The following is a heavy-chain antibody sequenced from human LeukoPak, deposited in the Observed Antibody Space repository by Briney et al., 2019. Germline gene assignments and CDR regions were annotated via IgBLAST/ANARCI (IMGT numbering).Heavy chain of an antibody. CDR1: GFTFDDYA. Sequence: GRSLRLSCAASGFTFDDYAMHWVRQAPGKGLEWVSGISWNSGTIGYADSVKGRFIISRDSAKNSLYLQMNSLRAEDTALYYCTKDAGLYYAYYGMDVWGQGTTVTVSS. CDR3: TKDAGLYYAYYGMDV. V-gene: IGHV3-9*01. CDR2: ISWNSGTI. J-gene: IGHJ6*02. D-gene: IGHD6-13*01.